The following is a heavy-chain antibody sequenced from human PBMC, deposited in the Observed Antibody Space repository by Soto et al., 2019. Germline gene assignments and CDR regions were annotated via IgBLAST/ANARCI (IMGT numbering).Heavy chain of an antibody. CDR3: ARFLSAAHGQYYYYYYGMDV. J-gene: IGHJ6*02. D-gene: IGHD3-3*01. CDR1: GDSVSSNSAC. Sequence: SQTLSLTCVISGDSVSSNSACWNWIRQSPSRGLEWLGRTDYRPQWYNDYAVSVKSRITINPDTSKNQFSLQLNSVTPEDTAVYYCARFLSAAHGQYYYYYYGMDVWGQGTTVTVSS. CDR2: TDYRPQWYN. V-gene: IGHV6-1*01.